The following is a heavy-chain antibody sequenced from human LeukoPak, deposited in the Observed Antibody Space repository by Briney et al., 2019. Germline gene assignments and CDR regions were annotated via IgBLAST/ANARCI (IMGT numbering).Heavy chain of an antibody. CDR2: INPNSGGT. CDR3: ARGFKVTIFGVVMEYFQH. D-gene: IGHD3-3*01. V-gene: IGHV1-2*02. Sequence: ASVKVSCKASGYTFTGYYMHWVRQAPGQGLEWMGWINPNSGGTNYAQKFQGRVTMTRDTSISTAYLELSRLRSDDTAVYYCARGFKVTIFGVVMEYFQHWGQGTLVTVSS. J-gene: IGHJ1*01. CDR1: GYTFTGYY.